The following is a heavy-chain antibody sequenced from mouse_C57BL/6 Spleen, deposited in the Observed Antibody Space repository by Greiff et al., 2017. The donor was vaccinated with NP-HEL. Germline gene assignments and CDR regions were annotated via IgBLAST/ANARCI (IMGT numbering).Heavy chain of an antibody. J-gene: IGHJ2*01. CDR2: ISYDGSN. CDR1: GYSITSGYY. Sequence: EVQLQQSGPGLVKPSQSLSLTCSVTGYSITSGYYWNWIRQFPGNKLEWMGYISYDGSNNYNPSLKNRISITRDTSKNQFFLKLNSVTTEDTATYYCARDSIYDGYYVNYFDYWGQGTTLTVSS. V-gene: IGHV3-6*01. CDR3: ARDSIYDGYYVNYFDY. D-gene: IGHD2-3*01.